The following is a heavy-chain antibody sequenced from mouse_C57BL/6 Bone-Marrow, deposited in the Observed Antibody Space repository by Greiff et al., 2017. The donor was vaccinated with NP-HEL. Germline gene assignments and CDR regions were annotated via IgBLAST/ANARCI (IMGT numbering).Heavy chain of an antibody. CDR2: ISYSGST. D-gene: IGHD2-13*01. Sequence: VQLKESGPGMVKPSQSLSLTCTVTGYSITSGYDWHWIRHFPGKKLEWMGYISYSGSTNYNPSLKSRISITHDTSKNHFFLKLNSVTTEDTATYYCARGGLEDYYFDYWGQGTTLTVSS. J-gene: IGHJ2*01. CDR1: GYSITSGYD. V-gene: IGHV3-1*01. CDR3: ARGGLEDYYFDY.